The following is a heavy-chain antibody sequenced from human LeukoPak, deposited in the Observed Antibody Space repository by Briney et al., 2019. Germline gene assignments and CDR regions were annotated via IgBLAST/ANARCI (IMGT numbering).Heavy chain of an antibody. CDR3: VRDQIFSFDY. Sequence: GGSLRLSCAASGFTVSSNYMSWVRQAPGKGLEWVSVIYSGGSTYYADSVKGRFTISRDNAKNSLYLQMNSLRDEDTAVYYCVRDQIFSFDYWGQGTLVTVSS. D-gene: IGHD2/OR15-2a*01. CDR2: IYSGGST. J-gene: IGHJ4*02. CDR1: GFTVSSNY. V-gene: IGHV3-53*01.